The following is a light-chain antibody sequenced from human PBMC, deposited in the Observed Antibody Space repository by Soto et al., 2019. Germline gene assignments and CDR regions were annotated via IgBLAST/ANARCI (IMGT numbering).Light chain of an antibody. V-gene: IGKV3-15*01. CDR1: QSVSSN. Sequence: EIVMTQSPATLSVSPGERATLSCRASQSVSSNLAWYQQKPGQAPRLLIYGASTRATGIPARFSGSGSGTEFTLTISSPQSEDFAVYYCQQYNNWSTFGQGTKVEIK. CDR3: QQYNNWST. CDR2: GAS. J-gene: IGKJ1*01.